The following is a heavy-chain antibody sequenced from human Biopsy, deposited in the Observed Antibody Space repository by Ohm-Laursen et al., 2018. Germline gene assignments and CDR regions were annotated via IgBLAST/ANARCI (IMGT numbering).Heavy chain of an antibody. CDR2: SIPLFNTA. Sequence: SVKVSCKTSGGTFTNHAVGWVRQAPGQGLEWVGSSIPLFNTANYADKFQGRVTLTADKSTTTAYMELSSLRSEDTAIYYCARFPLGAYDNSGSYRAVEHWYFDLWGRGTLVTVSS. D-gene: IGHD3-22*01. CDR3: ARFPLGAYDNSGSYRAVEHWYFDL. J-gene: IGHJ2*01. V-gene: IGHV1-69*06. CDR1: GGTFTNHA.